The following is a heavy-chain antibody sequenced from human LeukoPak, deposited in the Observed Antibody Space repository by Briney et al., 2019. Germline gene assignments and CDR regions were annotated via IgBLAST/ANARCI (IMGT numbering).Heavy chain of an antibody. V-gene: IGHV1-8*03. J-gene: IGHJ4*02. CDR3: ARCIAAAGTGPREFDY. D-gene: IGHD6-13*01. CDR2: MNPNSGNT. CDR1: GYTFTSYD. Sequence: ASVKVSCKASGYTFTSYDINWVRQATGQGLEWMGWMNPNSGNTGYAQKFQGRVTITRNTSISTAYMELSSLRSDDTAVYYCARCIAAAGTGPREFDYWGQGTLVTVSS.